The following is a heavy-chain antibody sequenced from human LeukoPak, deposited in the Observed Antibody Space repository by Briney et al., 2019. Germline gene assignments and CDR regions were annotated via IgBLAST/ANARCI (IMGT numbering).Heavy chain of an antibody. CDR2: ISGSGGST. CDR3: TKDGCTNGVCFFDY. Sequence: GGSLRLSCAAPGFTFSSYAMSWVRQAPGKGLEWVSAISGSGGSTYYADSVKGRFTISRDNSKNTLYLQMNSLRAEDTAVYYCTKDGCTNGVCFFDYWGQGTLVTVSS. J-gene: IGHJ4*02. V-gene: IGHV3-23*01. D-gene: IGHD2-8*01. CDR1: GFTFSSYA.